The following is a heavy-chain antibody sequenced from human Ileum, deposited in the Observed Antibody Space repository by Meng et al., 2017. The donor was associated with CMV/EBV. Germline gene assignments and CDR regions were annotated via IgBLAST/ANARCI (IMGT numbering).Heavy chain of an antibody. D-gene: IGHD3-22*01. V-gene: IGHV3-33*03. CDR2: IWYDNSNK. CDR3: AKWLRDYSGLAYFYGMDV. CDR1: GFPFSNYG. Sequence: GESLKISCAASGFPFSNYGMHWVRQPPGKGLEWVAAIWYDNSNKYYAASVKGRFTISRDTSKNTVYLDMNSLRAEDTAVYHCAKWLRDYSGLAYFYGMDVWGQGTTVTVSS. J-gene: IGHJ6*02.